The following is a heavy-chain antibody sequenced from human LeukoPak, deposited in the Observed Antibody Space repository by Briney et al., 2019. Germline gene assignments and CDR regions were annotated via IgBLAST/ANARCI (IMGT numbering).Heavy chain of an antibody. D-gene: IGHD3-22*01. CDR2: IYYSGST. CDR3: ARDGYYYDSSGPNAFDI. V-gene: IGHV4-39*07. CDR1: GGSITTFNYY. Sequence: SETLSLTCSVSGGSITTFNYYWGWIRQPPGKGLEWIGSIYYSGSTYYNPSLKSRVTISVDTSKNQFSLKLSSVTAADTAVYYCARDGYYYDSSGPNAFDIWGQGTMVTVSS. J-gene: IGHJ3*02.